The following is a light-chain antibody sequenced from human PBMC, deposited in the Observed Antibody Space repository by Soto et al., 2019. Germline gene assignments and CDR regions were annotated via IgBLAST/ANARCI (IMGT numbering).Light chain of an antibody. CDR2: STD. J-gene: IGLJ3*02. V-gene: IGLV1-47*02. CDR1: NSNIGRDF. CDR3: AVWDNSLSGWL. Sequence: SVLTQPPSASGTPGQRVTISCSGSNSNIGRDFVSWYQQLPGAAPKLLIYSTDQRPSGVPARFSGSKSGTSASLAISGLRSEDEADYYCAVWDNSLSGWLFGGGTQLTVL.